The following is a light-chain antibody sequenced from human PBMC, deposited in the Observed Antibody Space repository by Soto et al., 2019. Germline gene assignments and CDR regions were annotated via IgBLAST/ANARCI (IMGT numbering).Light chain of an antibody. CDR1: QSISSY. J-gene: IGKJ5*01. V-gene: IGKV1-39*01. Sequence: DIQMTQSPSSLSASVGDRVTITCRASQSISSYLNWYQQKPGKAPKLLIYAASSLQSGVPSRFSGSGSGTDFTLTISSLQPEDFATYYCQQSYSTPITFGQETRL. CDR3: QQSYSTPIT. CDR2: AAS.